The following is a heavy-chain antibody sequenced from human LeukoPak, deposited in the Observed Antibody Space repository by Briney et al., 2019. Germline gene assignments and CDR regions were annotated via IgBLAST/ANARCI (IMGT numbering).Heavy chain of an antibody. CDR2: IYYSGSI. Sequence: KPSETLSLTCTVSGGSINSYYWSWIRQPPGKGLEWIAYIYYSGSISYNPSLKSRVTISVDTSKNQFSLKLNSVTAADTAMYYCARLFHPALSGNYPFDYWGQGTLVTVSS. CDR3: ARLFHPALSGNYPFDY. V-gene: IGHV4-59*01. CDR1: GGSINSYY. J-gene: IGHJ4*02. D-gene: IGHD1-26*01.